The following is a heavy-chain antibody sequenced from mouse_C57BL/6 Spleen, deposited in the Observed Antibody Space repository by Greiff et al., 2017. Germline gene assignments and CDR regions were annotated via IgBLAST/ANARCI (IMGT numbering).Heavy chain of an antibody. D-gene: IGHD2-2*01. Sequence: VQLQQSGAELVKPGASVQLSCKASGYTFTSFWMQWVKQRPGQGLEWIGEIDPSDSYTNYNQKFKGKATLTVDTSSSTASMQLSSLTSEDSAVYYCAGDYGYEECACFAYWGQGTLVTVSA. CDR2: IDPSDSYT. CDR3: AGDYGYEECACFAY. J-gene: IGHJ3*01. V-gene: IGHV1-50*01. CDR1: GYTFTSFW.